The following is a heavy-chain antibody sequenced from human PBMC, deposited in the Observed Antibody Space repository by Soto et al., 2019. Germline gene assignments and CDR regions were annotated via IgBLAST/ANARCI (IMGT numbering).Heavy chain of an antibody. D-gene: IGHD3-10*01. CDR2: IYYSGST. CDR3: ARQWWFGELSRYYGMDV. J-gene: IGHJ6*02. CDR1: GGSISSSSYY. Sequence: QLQLQESGPGLVKPSETLSLTCTVSGGSISSSSYYWGWIRQPPGKGLEWIGSIYYSGSTYYNPSLKSRVTISIDTSKNQFSLKLSSVTAADTAVYYCARQWWFGELSRYYGMDVWGQGTTVTVSS. V-gene: IGHV4-39*01.